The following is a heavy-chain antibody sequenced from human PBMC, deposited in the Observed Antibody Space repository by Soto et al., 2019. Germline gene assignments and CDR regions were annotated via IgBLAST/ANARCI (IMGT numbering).Heavy chain of an antibody. V-gene: IGHV3-30*03. CDR2: ISYDGINK. J-gene: IGHJ4*02. CDR3: ARDRDWAFDY. Sequence: GGSLRLSCTASGGNFRSYGMHWVRQAPGKGLEWVAVISYDGINKYYSDSVKGRFTISRDNSKNSLFLVMNSLRAEDTAVYYCARDRDWAFDYWGQGTLVTVSS. D-gene: IGHD3-9*01. CDR1: GGNFRSYG.